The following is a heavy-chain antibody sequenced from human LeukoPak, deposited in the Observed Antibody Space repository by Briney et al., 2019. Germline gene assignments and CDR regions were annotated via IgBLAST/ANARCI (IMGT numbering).Heavy chain of an antibody. V-gene: IGHV3-7*01. J-gene: IGHJ4*02. Sequence: PRRCLRLSCEVSGFTFSMYWMTWVRQAPGKGLEWVANIYEGGSREWYVDSLKGRFTISRDNSKNSLYLQMNGLRVEDTAVYYCAREVFPGGLLNTAFGHWGQGALVTVS. CDR3: AREVFPGGLLNTAFGH. CDR1: GFTFSMYW. D-gene: IGHD2-8*02. CDR2: IYEGGSRE.